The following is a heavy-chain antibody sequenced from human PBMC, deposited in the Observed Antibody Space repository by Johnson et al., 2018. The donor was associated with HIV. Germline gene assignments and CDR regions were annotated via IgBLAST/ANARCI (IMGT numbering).Heavy chain of an antibody. CDR2: IYSSGTT. J-gene: IGHJ3*02. D-gene: IGHD4-11*01. CDR1: GFTFSSYW. CDR3: ARDSRYNNYGGGSVGAFDI. V-gene: IGHV3-66*02. Sequence: VQLVESGGGVVQPGGSLRLSCAASGFTFSSYWLTWVRQAPGKGLEWVSLIYSSGTTDYADSVQGRFTISRDNSKNTLYLQMNSLRTEDTAVYYCARDSRYNNYGGGSVGAFDIWGQGTTVTVSS.